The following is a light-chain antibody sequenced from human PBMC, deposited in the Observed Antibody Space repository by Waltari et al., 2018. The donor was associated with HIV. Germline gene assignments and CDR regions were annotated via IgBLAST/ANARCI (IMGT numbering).Light chain of an antibody. CDR3: QSYDNSNWV. J-gene: IGLJ3*02. CDR1: SGSVASHY. V-gene: IGLV6-57*02. Sequence: ILPQPHSVSESPGKTVIISCTGSSGSVASHYVQWYQLRPGNAPRPVIYEDDKRPSGGPVRFSGSIDGSSNSASLIISGLKPEDEGDYYCQSYDNSNWVFGGGTKLTV. CDR2: EDD.